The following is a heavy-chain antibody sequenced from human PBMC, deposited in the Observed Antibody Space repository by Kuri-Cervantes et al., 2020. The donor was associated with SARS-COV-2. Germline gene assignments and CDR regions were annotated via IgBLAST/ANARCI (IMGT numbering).Heavy chain of an antibody. J-gene: IGHJ6*02. CDR2: INPSGGST. CDR3: ARESHSSGWFQQGMDV. CDR1: GYTFTSYA. V-gene: IGHV1-46*01. Sequence: ASVKVSCKASGYTFTSYAMNWVRQAPGKGLEWMGIINPSGGSTSYAQKFQGRVTMTRDTSTSTVYMELSSLRAEDTAVYYCARESHSSGWFQQGMDVWGQGTTVTVSS. D-gene: IGHD6-19*01.